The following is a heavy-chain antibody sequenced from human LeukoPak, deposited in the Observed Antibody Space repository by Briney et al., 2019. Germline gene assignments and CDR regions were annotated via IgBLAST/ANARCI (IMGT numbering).Heavy chain of an antibody. CDR1: GFTFSGYA. CDR3: ARSRGLVLHYYYYMDV. V-gene: IGHV3-64*01. J-gene: IGHJ6*03. Sequence: LTGGSLRLSCAASGFTFSGYAMHWVRQAPGKGLEYVSTISSNGGNTYYANSMKGRFTISRDNSKNTLSLQMGSLRAEDMAVYYCARSRGLVLHYYYYMDVWGKGTTVTVSS. CDR2: ISSNGGNT. D-gene: IGHD3-10*01.